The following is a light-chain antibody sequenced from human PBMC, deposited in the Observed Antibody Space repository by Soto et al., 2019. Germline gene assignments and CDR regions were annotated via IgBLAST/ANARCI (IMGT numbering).Light chain of an antibody. CDR3: SSYTTSHTWV. CDR1: SSDVGGYKY. CDR2: EVT. Sequence: QSALTQPASVSGSPGQSITISCTGSSSDVGGYKYVSWYQQHPGKAPKLMIYEVTYRPSGVSNRFSGSKSGNMASLTISGLQPEDEADYYCSSYTTSHTWVFGGGTKLTVL. J-gene: IGLJ3*02. V-gene: IGLV2-14*01.